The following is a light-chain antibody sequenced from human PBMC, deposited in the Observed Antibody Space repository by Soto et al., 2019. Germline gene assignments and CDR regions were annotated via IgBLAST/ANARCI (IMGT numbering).Light chain of an antibody. V-gene: IGLV1-40*01. CDR1: SSNIGAGYD. CDR2: DSF. Sequence: QAVVTQPPSVSGAPGQTVTISCSGSSSNIGAGYDVHWYQQLPGTVPKLVIYDSFNRPSGVPDRFSGSKSGTSASLAITGLQAEDQAYYYCQAYDNSLGVSVLFGGGTKLTVL. CDR3: QAYDNSLGVSVL. J-gene: IGLJ3*02.